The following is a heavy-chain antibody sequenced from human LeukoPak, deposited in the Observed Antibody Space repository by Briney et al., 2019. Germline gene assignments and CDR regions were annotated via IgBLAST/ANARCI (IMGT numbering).Heavy chain of an antibody. J-gene: IGHJ4*02. V-gene: IGHV1-69*04. CDR1: GGTFSSYA. CDR3: ARGPTMTVYYFDY. Sequence: GASVKVSCKASGGTFSSYAISWVRQAPGQGLEWMGRIIPILGIANYAQKFQGRVTITADKSTSTAYMELSSLRSEDTAVYYCARGPTMTVYYFDYWGQGTLVTVSS. CDR2: IIPILGIA. D-gene: IGHD3-22*01.